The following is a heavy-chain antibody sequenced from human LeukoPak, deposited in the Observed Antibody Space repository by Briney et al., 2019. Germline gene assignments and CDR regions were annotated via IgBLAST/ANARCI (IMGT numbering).Heavy chain of an antibody. D-gene: IGHD5-18*01. Sequence: GGSLRLSCAASGFTFSSYGMHWVRQAPGKGLEWVAVISYDGSNKYYADSVKGRFTISRDNSKNTLYLQMNSLRAEDTAVYYCAKDHRIRGYSYGAAFDYWGQGTLVTVSS. V-gene: IGHV3-30*18. CDR2: ISYDGSNK. CDR1: GFTFSSYG. J-gene: IGHJ4*02. CDR3: AKDHRIRGYSYGAAFDY.